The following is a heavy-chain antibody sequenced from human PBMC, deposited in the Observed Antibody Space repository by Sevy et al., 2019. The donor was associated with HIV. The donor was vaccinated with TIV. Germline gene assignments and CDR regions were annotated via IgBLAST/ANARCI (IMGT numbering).Heavy chain of an antibody. CDR2: ISGSGGST. Sequence: GGSLRLSCAASGFTFSSYAMSWVRQAPGKGLEWVSAISGSGGSTYYADSVKGRFTISRDNSKTTLYLQMNSLRAEDTAVYYCAKGPFYGDYNRNFDYWGQGTLVTVSS. CDR3: AKGPFYGDYNRNFDY. J-gene: IGHJ4*02. D-gene: IGHD4-17*01. V-gene: IGHV3-23*01. CDR1: GFTFSSYA.